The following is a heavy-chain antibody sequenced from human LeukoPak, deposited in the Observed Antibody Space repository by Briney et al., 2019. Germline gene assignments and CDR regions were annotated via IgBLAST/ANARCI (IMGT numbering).Heavy chain of an antibody. CDR3: AKGGNYNTYYYYMDV. CDR1: GFTFDDYG. CDR2: IDRNGDST. V-gene: IGHV3-20*03. D-gene: IGHD5-24*01. Sequence: GGSLRLSYAASGFTFDDYGMSWVRQAPGKGLEWVSGIDRNGDSTGYADSVKGRFTISRDNSKNTLYLQMNSLRAEDTAVYYCAKGGNYNTYYYYMDVWGKGTTVTVSS. J-gene: IGHJ6*03.